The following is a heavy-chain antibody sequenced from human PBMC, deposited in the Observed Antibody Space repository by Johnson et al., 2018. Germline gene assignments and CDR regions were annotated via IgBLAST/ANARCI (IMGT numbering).Heavy chain of an antibody. Sequence: VQLVESGGGFVQPGGSLRLSCAASGFTFTTYWMHWVRQAPGKRLVWVSRIDTDGRSTTYADSVKGRFTTSSDKAKNTLYLQVNSLRAEDTAVDHCARGVGCGGGSCYPDAFDIWGQGTMVTVSS. D-gene: IGHD2-15*01. CDR2: IDTDGRST. CDR3: ARGVGCGGGSCYPDAFDI. V-gene: IGHV3-74*03. J-gene: IGHJ3*02. CDR1: GFTFTTYW.